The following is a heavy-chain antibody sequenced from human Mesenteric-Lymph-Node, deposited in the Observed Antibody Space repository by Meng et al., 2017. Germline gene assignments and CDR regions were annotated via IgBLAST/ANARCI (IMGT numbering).Heavy chain of an antibody. Sequence: VQLVQSGGGVVQPGASLRLSCVASGFTFTNYALHWVRQAPGKGLEWVAAISYDGNNTDYADSVKGRFSISRNNIKSTLFLHMSSLTIQDAAVYYCARVDKHSYGRKPWGQGALVTVSS. J-gene: IGHJ4*02. CDR3: ARVDKHSYGRKP. CDR1: GFTFTNYA. CDR2: ISYDGNNT. V-gene: IGHV3-30*15. D-gene: IGHD5-18*01.